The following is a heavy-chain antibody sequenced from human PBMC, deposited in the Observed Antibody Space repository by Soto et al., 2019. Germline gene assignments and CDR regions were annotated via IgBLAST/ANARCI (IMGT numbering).Heavy chain of an antibody. Sequence: ASVKVSCKGSGFSFTGYYLHWLRQAPGQGLEWMGWINAHSGGTEYAQNFQGRVTLTRDTFIATVFLTGTSLTSDXTPVYYCAKDSTGQLAYWLGPCGQVTEVTVSS. CDR1: GFSFTGYY. J-gene: IGHJ5*02. D-gene: IGHD3-16*01. V-gene: IGHV1-2*02. CDR3: AKDSTGQLAYWLGP. CDR2: INAHSGGT.